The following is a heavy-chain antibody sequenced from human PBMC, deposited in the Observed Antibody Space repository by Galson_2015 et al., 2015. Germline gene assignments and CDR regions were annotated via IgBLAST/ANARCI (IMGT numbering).Heavy chain of an antibody. CDR2: ISYDGSNK. J-gene: IGHJ6*02. CDR1: GFTFSSYG. Sequence: SLRLSCAASGFTFSSYGMHWVRQAPGKGLEWVAVISYDGSNKYYTDSMKGRFTISRDNSENTLYLQMNSLRAEDTAVYYCAKDRDSGSWHWYGMDVWGPGTTVTVSS. CDR3: AKDRDSGSWHWYGMDV. V-gene: IGHV3-30*18. D-gene: IGHD6-13*01.